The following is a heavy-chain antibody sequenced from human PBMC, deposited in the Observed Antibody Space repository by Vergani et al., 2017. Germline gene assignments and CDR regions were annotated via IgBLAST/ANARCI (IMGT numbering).Heavy chain of an antibody. CDR2: IRNKAYGGTT. D-gene: IGHD5-18*01. CDR3: SRERGYSFGYSDY. CDR1: GFSFGDYA. Sequence: EVQLVESGGGLVQPGGSLRLPCAASGFSFGDYAMTWVRQAPGKGLEWVAFIRNKAYGGTTEYAASVKGRFTISRDDSKRLAYLQLSGLKTEYTAVYFCSRERGYSFGYSDYWGQGTLVTVSS. J-gene: IGHJ4*02. V-gene: IGHV3-49*04.